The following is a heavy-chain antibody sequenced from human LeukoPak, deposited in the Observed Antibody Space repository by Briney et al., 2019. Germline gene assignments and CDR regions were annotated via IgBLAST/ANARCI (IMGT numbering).Heavy chain of an antibody. CDR1: GGSISSSSYY. CDR2: IYYSGST. V-gene: IGHV4-39*07. J-gene: IGHJ4*02. CDR3: ARVRPIAADFDY. D-gene: IGHD6-13*01. Sequence: SETLSLTCTVSGGSISSSSYYWGWIRQPPGKGLEWIGSIYYSGSTYYNPSLKSRVTISVDTSKNQFSLKLSSVTAADTAVYYCARVRPIAADFDYWGQGTLVTVSS.